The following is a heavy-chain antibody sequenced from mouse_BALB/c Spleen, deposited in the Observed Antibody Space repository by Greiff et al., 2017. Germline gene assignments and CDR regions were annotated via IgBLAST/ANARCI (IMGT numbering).Heavy chain of an antibody. D-gene: IGHD1-1*01. CDR1: GYSITSDYA. J-gene: IGHJ4*01. V-gene: IGHV3-2*02. Sequence: EVQLQESGPGLVKPSQSLSLTCTVTGYSITSDYAWNWIRQFPGNKLEWMGYISYSGSTSYNPSLKSRISITRDTSKNQFFLQLNSVTTEDTATYYCARGGLLLRDYYAMDYWGQGTSVTVSS. CDR3: ARGGLLLRDYYAMDY. CDR2: ISYSGST.